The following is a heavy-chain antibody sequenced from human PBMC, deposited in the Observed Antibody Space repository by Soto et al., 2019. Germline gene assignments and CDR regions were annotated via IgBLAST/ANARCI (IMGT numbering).Heavy chain of an antibody. J-gene: IGHJ3*02. CDR3: GKGRGSGWYPSGAFDI. D-gene: IGHD6-19*01. Sequence: EVQLLESGGGLVQPGGSLRLSCAASGFTFSSYAMHWVRQAPGKGLEWVSDISGGGGSKYYADSVKGRFTISRDNSKNPMYLQMDEHRAVDKGVNDCGKGRGSGWYPSGAFDIWGQGTMVTVSS. V-gene: IGHV3-23*01. CDR2: ISGGGGSK. CDR1: GFTFSSYA.